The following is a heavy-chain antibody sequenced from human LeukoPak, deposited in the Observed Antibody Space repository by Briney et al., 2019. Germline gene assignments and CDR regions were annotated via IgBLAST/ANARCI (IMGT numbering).Heavy chain of an antibody. D-gene: IGHD4-17*01. CDR3: ASGGTTVTYFDY. J-gene: IGHJ4*02. Sequence: SQTLSLTCAVSGGSISSGGYSWSWIRQPPGKGLVWIGYIYHSGSTYYNPSLKSRVTISVDRSKNQFSLKLSSVTAADTAVYYCASGGTTVTYFDYWGQGTLVTVSS. CDR1: GGSISSGGYS. CDR2: IYHSGST. V-gene: IGHV4-30-2*01.